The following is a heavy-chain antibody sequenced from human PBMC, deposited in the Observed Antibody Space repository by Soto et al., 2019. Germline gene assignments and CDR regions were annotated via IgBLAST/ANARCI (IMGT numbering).Heavy chain of an antibody. V-gene: IGHV1-18*04. Sequence: ASVKVSFSASCYTFTSYGVSWVGQAPGHGLEWMGWISAYNGNTNYAQKLQGRVTMTKDTSTSTAYMELRRLRVEDTAVYYCARGAPYGSGSYYKDWGQGTLVTVSS. CDR1: CYTFTSYG. D-gene: IGHD3-10*01. J-gene: IGHJ1*01. CDR3: ARGAPYGSGSYYKD. CDR2: ISAYNGNT.